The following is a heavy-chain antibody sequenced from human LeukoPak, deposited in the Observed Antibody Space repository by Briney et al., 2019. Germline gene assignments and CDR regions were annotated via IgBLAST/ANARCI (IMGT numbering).Heavy chain of an antibody. Sequence: GGSLRLSCAASGFTFSSYAMSWVRQAPGKGLEWVSTISNSDNKPYYADSVKGRFTISRDNSKNTLHLQMNSLKTEDTAVYYCTTHGSGSYYDYWGQGTLVTVSS. V-gene: IGHV3-23*01. D-gene: IGHD3-10*01. CDR2: ISNSDNKP. J-gene: IGHJ4*02. CDR3: TTHGSGSYYDY. CDR1: GFTFSSYA.